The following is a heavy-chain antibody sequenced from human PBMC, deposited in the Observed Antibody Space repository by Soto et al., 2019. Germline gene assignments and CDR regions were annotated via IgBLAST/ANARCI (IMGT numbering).Heavy chain of an antibody. D-gene: IGHD3-10*02. CDR3: TRRHTMWGDYYSGLDV. CDR2: ISAANGNT. J-gene: IGHJ6*02. Sequence: QVQLVQSGPEVKKPGASVRVSCKASGYIFINYAMHWVRQAPGQRLEWLGWISAANGNTRYSQKFQGRGSITRDTSASTAYLDLSSLTSEDTALYYCTRRHTMWGDYYSGLDVWGQGTTVTVSS. V-gene: IGHV1-3*01. CDR1: GYIFINYA.